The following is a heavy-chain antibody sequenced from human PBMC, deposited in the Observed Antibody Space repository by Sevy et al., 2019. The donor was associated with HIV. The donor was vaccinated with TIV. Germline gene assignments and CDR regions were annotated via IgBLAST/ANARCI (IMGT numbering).Heavy chain of an antibody. V-gene: IGHV3-30*04. Sequence: GGSLRLSCTASGFPFGSYEMNWVRQAPGKGLEWVAVISYDGSNKYYADSVKGRFTISRDNSKNTLYLQMNSLRAEDTAVYYCAREGRNWNGGYYYYGMDVWGQGTTVTVSS. CDR2: ISYDGSNK. D-gene: IGHD1-1*01. J-gene: IGHJ6*02. CDR3: AREGRNWNGGYYYYGMDV. CDR1: GFPFGSYE.